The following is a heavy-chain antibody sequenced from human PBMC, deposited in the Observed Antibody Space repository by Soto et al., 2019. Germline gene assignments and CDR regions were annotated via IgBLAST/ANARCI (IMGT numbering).Heavy chain of an antibody. J-gene: IGHJ5*02. CDR1: GYTFTVYY. CDR2: INPNSGGT. D-gene: IGHD1-20*01. V-gene: IGHV1-2*04. Sequence: ASVKVSCTASGYTFTVYYMHWVRQAPGQGLEWMGWINPNSGGTNYAQKFQGWVTMTRDTSISTAYMELSRLRSDDTAVYYCARGGITGTPYNWFDPWGQGTLVTVSS. CDR3: ARGGITGTPYNWFDP.